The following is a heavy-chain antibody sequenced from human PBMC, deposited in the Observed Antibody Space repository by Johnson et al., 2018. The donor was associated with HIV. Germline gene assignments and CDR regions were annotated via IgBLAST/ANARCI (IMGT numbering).Heavy chain of an antibody. Sequence: VQLVESGGGLVQPGRSLRLSCTASGFTFSSYWMSWVRQAPGKGLEWVANIKQDGSEKYYVDSVKGRFTISRDNAKNSLYLQMNSLRAEDTAVYYCTTGVFHAFDMWGQGTMVTVS. CDR2: IKQDGSEK. CDR3: TTGVFHAFDM. V-gene: IGHV3-7*04. CDR1: GFTFSSYW. J-gene: IGHJ3*02.